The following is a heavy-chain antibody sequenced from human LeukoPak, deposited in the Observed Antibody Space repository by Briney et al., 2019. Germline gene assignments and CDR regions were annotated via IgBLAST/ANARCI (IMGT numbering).Heavy chain of an antibody. CDR3: ARDHRTWIQLWGYFDY. J-gene: IGHJ4*02. CDR1: GGSISSSSYY. V-gene: IGHV4-39*07. D-gene: IGHD5-18*01. Sequence: SETLSLTCTVSGGSISSSSYYWGWIRQPPGKGLEWIGSIYYSGSTYYNPSLKSRVTISVDTSKNQFSLKLSSVTAADTAVYYCARDHRTWIQLWGYFDYWGQGTLVTVSS. CDR2: IYYSGST.